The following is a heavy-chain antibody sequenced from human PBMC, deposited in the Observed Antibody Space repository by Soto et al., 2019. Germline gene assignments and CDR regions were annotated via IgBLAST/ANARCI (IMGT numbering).Heavy chain of an antibody. V-gene: IGHV4-39*01. CDR3: ATSAVSRLLNHWYFDL. J-gene: IGHJ2*01. CDR2: ISFGVTT. Sequence: QVHLQESGPGLVKPSETLSLTCTVSGGSISSSDYYWGWFRQPPGQGLAWIGRISFGVTTYYNPSLKRRLTISIDTAHNQFSLDLYSVTAADTAVYSCATSAVSRLLNHWYFDLWGRGTLVAVAS. CDR1: GGSISSSDYY.